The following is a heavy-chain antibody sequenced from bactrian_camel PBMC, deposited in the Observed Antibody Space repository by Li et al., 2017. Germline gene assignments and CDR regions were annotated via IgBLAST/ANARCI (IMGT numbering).Heavy chain of an antibody. CDR3: AAGDRSYGDSCRNKY. CDR1: GSTASSNV. D-gene: IGHD6*01. CDR2: IASDGST. Sequence: HVQLVESGGGSVQAGASLTLSCEVSGSTASSNVIGWFRQVPGKEREGVAAIASDGSTIFAESVEGRFTISKDNAGDFVYLHMNSLKPEDTAMYYCAAGDRSYGDSCRNKYSGQGTQVTVS. J-gene: IGHJ4*01. V-gene: IGHV3S53*01.